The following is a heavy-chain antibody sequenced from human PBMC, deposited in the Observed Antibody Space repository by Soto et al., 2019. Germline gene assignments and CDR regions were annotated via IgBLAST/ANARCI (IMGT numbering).Heavy chain of an antibody. CDR1: GATFSSYA. V-gene: IGHV1-69*13. CDR3: ARRDYDSSGYYGLAY. Sequence: ASVKVSCKASGATFSSYAISWVRQAPGQGLEWMGGIISIFGTADYAQKFQGRVTITADESTSTAYMELSSLRSEDTAVYYCARRDYDSSGYYGLAYWGQGTLVIVSS. D-gene: IGHD3-22*01. J-gene: IGHJ4*02. CDR2: IISIFGTA.